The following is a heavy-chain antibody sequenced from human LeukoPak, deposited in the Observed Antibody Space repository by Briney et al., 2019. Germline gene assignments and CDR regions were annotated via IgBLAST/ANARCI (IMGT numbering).Heavy chain of an antibody. D-gene: IGHD4-17*01. V-gene: IGHV3-11*01. Sequence: GGSLRLSCAASGFTFSDYYMSWIRQAPGKGLEWVSYISSSGSTIYYADSVKGRFTISRDNAKNSLYLQMNSLRAEDTAAYYCARVARWGDYIFDYWGQGTLVTVSS. CDR3: ARVARWGDYIFDY. CDR2: ISSSGSTI. J-gene: IGHJ4*02. CDR1: GFTFSDYY.